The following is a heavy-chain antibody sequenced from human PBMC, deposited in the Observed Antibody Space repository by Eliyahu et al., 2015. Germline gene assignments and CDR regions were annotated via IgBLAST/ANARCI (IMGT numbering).Heavy chain of an antibody. CDR3: ARDIRTTGDAFDI. D-gene: IGHD1-7*01. Sequence: EVQLVESGGGLVQPGGSLRLSCAASGLTFSSYWMHWVRQAPGKGLLWVSRINSDGSSTSYADSVKGRFTISRDNAKNTLYLQMHSLRAEDTAVYYCARDIRTTGDAFDIWGQGTMVTVSS. CDR2: INSDGSST. CDR1: GLTFSSYW. V-gene: IGHV3-74*01. J-gene: IGHJ3*02.